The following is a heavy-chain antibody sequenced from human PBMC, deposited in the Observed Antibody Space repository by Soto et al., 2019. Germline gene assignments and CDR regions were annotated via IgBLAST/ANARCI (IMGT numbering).Heavy chain of an antibody. CDR2: IGTAGDT. J-gene: IGHJ6*04. Sequence: EVQLVESGGGLVQPGASLRLSCAASGFTFSSYDMHWVRQATGKGLEWVSAIGTAGDTYYPGSVKGRFTISRENAKNSLYLQMNSLRAGDTAVYYCARAGYYGSGSWVWGKGTTVTVSS. V-gene: IGHV3-13*01. D-gene: IGHD3-10*01. CDR3: ARAGYYGSGSWV. CDR1: GFTFSSYD.